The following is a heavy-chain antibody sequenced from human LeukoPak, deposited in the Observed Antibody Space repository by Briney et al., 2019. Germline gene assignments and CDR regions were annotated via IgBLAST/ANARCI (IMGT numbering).Heavy chain of an antibody. Sequence: PSETLSVTCTVSGDSMGNDYWSWIRQSAGNGLEWIGRISTSGSTDYNPSLRSRVTMSVDTSRNQFSLTLTSMTAADTAVYYCARNEFRSYGLVHYWGQGTLVTVSS. D-gene: IGHD6-6*01. V-gene: IGHV4-4*07. CDR3: ARNEFRSYGLVHY. CDR2: ISTSGST. CDR1: GDSMGNDY. J-gene: IGHJ4*02.